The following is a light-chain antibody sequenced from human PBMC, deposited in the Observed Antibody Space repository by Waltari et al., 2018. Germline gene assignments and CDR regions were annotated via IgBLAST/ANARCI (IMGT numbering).Light chain of an antibody. V-gene: IGKV1-39*01. Sequence: DIQMTQSPSSLSASVGDRVTITCRASQSIGSYFDWYQQKPGQAPKLLIYGVSSLQGGVPSRFSGSGSGTDFTHTISSLQPEDFATYYCQQSYRTPRTFGQGTKVEIE. CDR3: QQSYRTPRT. CDR2: GVS. J-gene: IGKJ1*01. CDR1: QSIGSY.